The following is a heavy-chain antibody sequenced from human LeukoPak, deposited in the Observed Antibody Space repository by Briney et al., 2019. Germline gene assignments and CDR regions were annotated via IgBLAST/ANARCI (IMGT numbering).Heavy chain of an antibody. J-gene: IGHJ4*02. CDR2: ISAYNGNT. V-gene: IGHV1-18*01. CDR1: GYTFTSYG. CDR3: ARVRYRLAETYIDY. D-gene: IGHD3-16*01. Sequence: ASVKVSCKASGYTFTSYGISWVRQAPGQGLEWMGWISAYNGNTNYAQKLQGRVTMTTDTSTSTAYMELRSLRSGDTAVYYCARVRYRLAETYIDYWGQGTLVTVSS.